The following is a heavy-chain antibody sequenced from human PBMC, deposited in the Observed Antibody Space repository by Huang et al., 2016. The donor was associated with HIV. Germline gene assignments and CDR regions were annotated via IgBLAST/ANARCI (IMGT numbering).Heavy chain of an antibody. V-gene: IGHV4-39*01. CDR1: GDFISRTNYY. CDR3: ASQHIGAAATWF. J-gene: IGHJ4*02. CDR2: VYQSGST. D-gene: IGHD6-13*01. Sequence: QLQLQESGPGQVKPSETLSLTCTVSGDFISRTNYYWGWIRQSPGKGLEWVGSVYQSGSTNYNPSLKSRVTVSVDTSRNQFSLRLNAVTAADTAVYYCASQHIGAAATWFWGRGTQVAVSS.